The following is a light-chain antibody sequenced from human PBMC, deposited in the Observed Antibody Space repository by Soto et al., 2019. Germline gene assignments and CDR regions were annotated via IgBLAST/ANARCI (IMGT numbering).Light chain of an antibody. V-gene: IGKV3-15*01. CDR2: DTS. Sequence: EIVMTQSPATLSLSPGDRATLSCRASQSVSSNLVWYQQKPGQAPRLLIYDTSTRISDVPARFSGSVSETEFTLNITGLQSEDFGIYYCHYYNSWAPRNPFTQGTNLDVK. CDR1: QSVSSN. J-gene: IGKJ2*01. CDR3: HYYNSWAPRNP.